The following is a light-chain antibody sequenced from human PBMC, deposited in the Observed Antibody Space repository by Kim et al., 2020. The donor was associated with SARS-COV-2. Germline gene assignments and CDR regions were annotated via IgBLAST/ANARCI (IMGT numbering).Light chain of an antibody. Sequence: EIVLTQSPGTLSLSPGERATLSCRASQTVTNNYLGWYQQKPGQAPRLLIYGASSRATGIPDRFSGSGSGTDFTLTIDRLEPEDFALYYCQQYDTSWTFGQGTKLEI. J-gene: IGKJ1*01. V-gene: IGKV3-20*01. CDR3: QQYDTSWT. CDR1: QTVTNNY. CDR2: GAS.